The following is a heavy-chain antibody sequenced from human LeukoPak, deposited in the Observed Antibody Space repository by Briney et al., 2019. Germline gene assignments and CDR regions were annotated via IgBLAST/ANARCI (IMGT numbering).Heavy chain of an antibody. Sequence: GASVKVSCKASGYSFTGYYIHWVRQAPGQRLEWVGWINPNSGGTNYAQKFQGRVTLTRDTSISTAYMELSPLSSDDTAVYYCARAPAYGGYDDWGQGTLVTVSS. CDR3: ARAPAYGGYDD. CDR2: INPNSGGT. CDR1: GYSFTGYY. V-gene: IGHV1-2*02. D-gene: IGHD5-12*01. J-gene: IGHJ4*02.